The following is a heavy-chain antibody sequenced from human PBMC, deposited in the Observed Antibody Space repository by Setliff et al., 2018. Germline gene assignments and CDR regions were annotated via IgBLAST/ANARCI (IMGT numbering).Heavy chain of an antibody. J-gene: IGHJ5*02. Sequence: GASVKVSCKASGYTFTSYGISWVRQAPGQGLEWMGWISAYNGNTNYAQKLQGRVTMTTDTSTSTAYMELRSLRSDDTAVYYCARSNYDILTRNWFDPWGQGTLVTVSS. CDR3: ARSNYDILTRNWFDP. CDR2: ISAYNGNT. D-gene: IGHD3-9*01. V-gene: IGHV1-18*01. CDR1: GYTFTSYG.